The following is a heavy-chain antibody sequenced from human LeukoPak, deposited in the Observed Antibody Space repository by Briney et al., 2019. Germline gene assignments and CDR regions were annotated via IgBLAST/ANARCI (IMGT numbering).Heavy chain of an antibody. CDR2: INHSGST. CDR3: ARGRGVTIFGVVITNPDWFDP. D-gene: IGHD3-3*01. J-gene: IGHJ5*02. V-gene: IGHV4-34*01. CDR1: GGSFSGYY. Sequence: SETLSLTCAVYGGSFSGYYWSWIRQPPGKGLEWIGEINHSGSTNYNPSLKSRITISVDTSKKQFSLKLSSVTAADTAVYYCARGRGVTIFGVVITNPDWFDPWSQGTLATVSS.